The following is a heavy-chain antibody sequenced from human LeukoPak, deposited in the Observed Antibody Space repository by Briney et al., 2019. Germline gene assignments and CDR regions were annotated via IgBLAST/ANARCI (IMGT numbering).Heavy chain of an antibody. J-gene: IGHJ4*02. CDR3: AKDPSPHGSGSYYDANFDY. D-gene: IGHD3-10*01. Sequence: GGSLRLSCAASGFTFSSYAMSWVRQAPGKGLEWVSAISGSGGSTYYADSVKGRFTISRDNSKNTLYLQMNSLRAEDTAVYYCAKDPSPHGSGSYYDANFDYWGQGTLVTVSS. V-gene: IGHV3-23*01. CDR2: ISGSGGST. CDR1: GFTFSSYA.